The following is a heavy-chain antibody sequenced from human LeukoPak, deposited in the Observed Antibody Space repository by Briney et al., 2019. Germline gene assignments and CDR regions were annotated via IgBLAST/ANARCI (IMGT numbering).Heavy chain of an antibody. CDR3: TLGDVSYKLGNF. V-gene: IGHV4-39*01. CDR1: DDSIISNSYY. CDR2: LHYSGTP. J-gene: IGHJ4*02. D-gene: IGHD7-27*01. Sequence: AETLTLTCIVSDDSIISNSYYWNWIRQPPGKGLEWVASLHYSGTPYYNPSLSRRISIFADTSKRQLSLKMTSVTASDTGVYYCTLGDVSYKLGNFWGQGALVTVSS.